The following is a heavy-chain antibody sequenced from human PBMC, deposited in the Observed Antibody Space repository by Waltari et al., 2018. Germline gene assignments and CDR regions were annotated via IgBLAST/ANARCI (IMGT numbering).Heavy chain of an antibody. CDR1: GGSISSYY. V-gene: IGHV4-4*07. CDR3: ARDLHIAAAGTHYYYYGMDV. CDR2: IYTSGST. J-gene: IGHJ6*02. D-gene: IGHD6-13*01. Sequence: QVQLQESGPGLVKPSETLSLPCTVSGGSISSYYWSWIRRPAGQGLEWIGRIYTSGSTNYNPSLKSRVTMSVDTSKNQFSLKLSSVTAADTAVYYCARDLHIAAAGTHYYYYGMDVWGQGTTVTVSS.